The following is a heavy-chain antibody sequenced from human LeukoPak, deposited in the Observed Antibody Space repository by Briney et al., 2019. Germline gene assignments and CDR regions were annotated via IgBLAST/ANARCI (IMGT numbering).Heavy chain of an antibody. D-gene: IGHD6-13*01. J-gene: IGHJ6*03. V-gene: IGHV3-21*03. CDR1: GFTFSSNS. CDR2: ISSSSSYI. CDR3: ARMGESSSWHNYYYYYYMDV. Sequence: GGSLRLSCAASGFTFSSNSMNWVRQAPGKGLEWVSSISSSSSYIYYADSVKGRFNISRDNAKNSLYLQMNSLRAEDTAVYYCARMGESSSWHNYYYYYYMDVWGKGTTVTVSS.